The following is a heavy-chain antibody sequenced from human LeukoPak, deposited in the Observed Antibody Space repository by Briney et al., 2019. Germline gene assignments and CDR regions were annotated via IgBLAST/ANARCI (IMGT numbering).Heavy chain of an antibody. V-gene: IGHV3-23*01. D-gene: IGHD1-1*01. J-gene: IGHJ1*01. CDR3: ARALSQELIRFSQD. Sequence: GGSLRLSCAASGFTFNNYAMSWVRQAPGKGPEWVSGISGSGGNSYYADSVKGWFTISRDNSKNTLYLQMNSLRADDTAVYYCARALSQELIRFSQDWGQGTLVSVSS. CDR1: GFTFNNYA. CDR2: ISGSGGNS.